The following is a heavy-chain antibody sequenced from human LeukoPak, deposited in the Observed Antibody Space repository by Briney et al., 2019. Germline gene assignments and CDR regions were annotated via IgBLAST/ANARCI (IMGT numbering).Heavy chain of an antibody. CDR1: GFTFTTFG. Sequence: TGGSLRLSCAASGFTFTTFGMSWVRQAPGKGLEWVSVIYSGGSTYYADSVKGRFTISRDNSKNTLYLQMNSLRAEDTAVYYCARDTGGSFDYWGQGTLVTVSS. D-gene: IGHD1-14*01. J-gene: IGHJ4*02. CDR2: IYSGGST. V-gene: IGHV3-53*01. CDR3: ARDTGGSFDY.